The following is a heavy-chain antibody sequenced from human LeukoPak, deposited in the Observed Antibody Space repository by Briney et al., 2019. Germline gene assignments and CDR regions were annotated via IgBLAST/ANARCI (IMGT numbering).Heavy chain of an antibody. V-gene: IGHV4-59*01. CDR2: IHNSGIT. J-gene: IGHJ5*02. D-gene: IGHD3-22*01. CDR1: GVSLRSYY. CDR3: ARDLYYYDSSETRWFDP. Sequence: SETLSLTCTVSGVSLRSYYWSWIRQPPGKGLEWIGYIHNSGITNYNPSLKSRVTISVDTYKNQFSLKLSSVAAADTAVYYSARDLYYYDSSETRWFDPWGQGTLVTVSS.